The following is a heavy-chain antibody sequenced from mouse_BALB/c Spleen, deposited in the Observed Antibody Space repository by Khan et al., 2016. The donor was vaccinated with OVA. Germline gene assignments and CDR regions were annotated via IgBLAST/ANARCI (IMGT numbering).Heavy chain of an antibody. CDR3: ARGNYYGYAMDY. CDR1: GYSITSNYA. D-gene: IGHD1-1*01. Sequence: VQLKQSGPGLVKPSQSLSLTCTVTGYSITSNYAWNWIRQFPGNKLEWMGYISYSGTTSYNPSLKSRISITRDTSKNKFFLQLNSVTTEDTATYYWARGNYYGYAMDYWGQGTSVTVSS. CDR2: ISYSGTT. J-gene: IGHJ4*01. V-gene: IGHV3-2*02.